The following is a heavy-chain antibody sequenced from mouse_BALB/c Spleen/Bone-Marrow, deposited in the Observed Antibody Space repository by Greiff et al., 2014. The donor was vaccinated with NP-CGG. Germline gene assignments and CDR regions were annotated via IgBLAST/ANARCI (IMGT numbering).Heavy chain of an antibody. CDR1: GYTFTSYD. CDR2: IYPGDGST. D-gene: IGHD2-1*01. J-gene: IGHJ4*01. Sequence: VQVVESGPELVKPGALVKISCKASGYTFTSYDINWVKQRPGQGLEWIGWIYPGDGSTKYNEKFKGKATLTANKSSSTAYMQLSSLTSENSAVYFCARNGNYRYAMDYWGQGTSVTVSS. CDR3: ARNGNYRYAMDY. V-gene: IGHV1S56*01.